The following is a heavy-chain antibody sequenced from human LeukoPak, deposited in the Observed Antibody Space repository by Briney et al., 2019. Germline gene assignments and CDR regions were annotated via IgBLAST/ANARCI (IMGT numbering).Heavy chain of an antibody. D-gene: IGHD6-19*01. CDR3: TKLKGWYGDGYFDY. Sequence: GGSLRLSCAASGFSVSSKYMSWVRQPAGKAAEWCSVIYSGGTTFYADSVKGRFTISRDNSKNTLYLQMNSLRPDDTAVYYCTKLKGWYGDGYFDYWGPGILVTVSS. CDR2: IYSGGTT. CDR1: GFSVSSKY. V-gene: IGHV3-53*01. J-gene: IGHJ4*02.